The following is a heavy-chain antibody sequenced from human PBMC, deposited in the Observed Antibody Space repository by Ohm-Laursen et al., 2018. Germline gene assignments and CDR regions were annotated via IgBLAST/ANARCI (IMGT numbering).Heavy chain of an antibody. D-gene: IGHD6-19*01. CDR1: GDSISSGLYY. CDR3: ARQESSGWYPDY. Sequence: TLSLTCFVSGDSISSGLYYWTWIRQHPGKGLEWIGYIYHSGSTYYNPSFKSRVTISVDTSKNQFSLKLSSVTAADTAVYYCARQESSGWYPDYWGQGTLVTVSS. CDR2: IYHSGST. J-gene: IGHJ4*02. V-gene: IGHV4-31*03.